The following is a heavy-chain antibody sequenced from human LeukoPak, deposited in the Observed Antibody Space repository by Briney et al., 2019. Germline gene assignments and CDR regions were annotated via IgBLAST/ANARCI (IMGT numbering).Heavy chain of an antibody. J-gene: IGHJ5*02. CDR3: ARDDYGGNWFDP. D-gene: IGHD4-23*01. Sequence: EASVNVSFKASGGTFSSYAISWVRQAPGQGLEWMGGIIPIFGTANYAQKFQGRVTITADESTSTAYMELSSLRSEDTAVYYCARDDYGGNWFDPWGQGTLVTVSS. CDR2: IIPIFGTA. CDR1: GGTFSSYA. V-gene: IGHV1-69*13.